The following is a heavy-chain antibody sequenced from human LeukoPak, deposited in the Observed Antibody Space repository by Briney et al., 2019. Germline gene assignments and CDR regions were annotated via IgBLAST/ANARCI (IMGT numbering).Heavy chain of an antibody. CDR1: GFTFSSYS. CDR2: ISSSSSTI. V-gene: IGHV3-48*01. J-gene: IGHJ4*02. Sequence: GGSLRLSCAASGFTFSSYSMNWVRQAPGKGLEWVSYISSSSSTIYYADSVKGRFTISRDNAKNSLYLQMSSLRAEDTAVYYCAKDRESSGWFYFDYWGQGTLVTVSS. CDR3: AKDRESSGWFYFDY. D-gene: IGHD6-19*01.